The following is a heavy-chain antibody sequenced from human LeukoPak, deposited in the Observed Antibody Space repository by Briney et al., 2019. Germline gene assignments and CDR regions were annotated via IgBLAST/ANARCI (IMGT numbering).Heavy chain of an antibody. D-gene: IGHD1-26*01. Sequence: GGSLRLSCAASGFTFSSYSMNWVRQAPGKGLEWVSSISSSSSYIYYADSVKGRFTISRDNAKNSLYLQMNSLRAEDTAVYYCARDQIVGATIDYWGQGTLVTVSS. CDR3: ARDQIVGATIDY. V-gene: IGHV3-21*03. CDR2: ISSSSSYI. J-gene: IGHJ4*02. CDR1: GFTFSSYS.